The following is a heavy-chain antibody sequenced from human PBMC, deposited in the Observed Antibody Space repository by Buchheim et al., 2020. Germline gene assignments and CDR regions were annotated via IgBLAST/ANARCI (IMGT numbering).Heavy chain of an antibody. V-gene: IGHV1-46*01. Sequence: QVQLVQSGTEMKKPGAPVKVSCKASGYTFTSYYIHWVRQAPGQGLEWMGVINPSGASTNYALKFQGRVTMTRDTSTSTVYMEVSSLRSEDTAVYYCARDLGDFLWGSYRPYFDYWGQGTL. D-gene: IGHD3-16*02. CDR1: GYTFTSYY. CDR3: ARDLGDFLWGSYRPYFDY. CDR2: INPSGAST. J-gene: IGHJ4*02.